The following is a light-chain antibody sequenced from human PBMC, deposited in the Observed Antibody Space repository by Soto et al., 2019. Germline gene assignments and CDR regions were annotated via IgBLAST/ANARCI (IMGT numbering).Light chain of an antibody. CDR2: KAS. J-gene: IGKJ2*01. V-gene: IGKV1-5*03. CDR3: QQYRSYPYT. CDR1: QSISSW. Sequence: DIQMTQYPSTLSASVGDRVTITCRASQSISSWLAWYKQKPGKAPKLLIYKASSLESGVPSRFSGSGSGTEFTLTISSLQPDDFATYYCQQYRSYPYTFGQGTTLEIK.